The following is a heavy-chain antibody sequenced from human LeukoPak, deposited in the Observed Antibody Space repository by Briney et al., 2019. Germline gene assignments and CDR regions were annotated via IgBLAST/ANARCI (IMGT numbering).Heavy chain of an antibody. CDR2: IYYSGST. CDR3: ARSLVAVATPYYFDY. CDR1: GGSISSYY. J-gene: IGHJ4*02. V-gene: IGHV4-59*08. D-gene: IGHD2-15*01. Sequence: SETLSLTCTVSGGSISSYYWSWIRQPPGKGLDWIGYIYYSGSTNYNPSLRSRVTISVDTSKNQFSLKLNSVTAADTAVYYCARSLVAVATPYYFDYWGQGTLVTVSS.